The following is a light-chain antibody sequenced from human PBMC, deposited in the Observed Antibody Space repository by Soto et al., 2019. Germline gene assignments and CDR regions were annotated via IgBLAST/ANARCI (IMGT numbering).Light chain of an antibody. CDR2: DVS. CDR3: SSYTSSSTHVV. Sequence: QSALTQPASVSGSPGQSITISCTGTSSDVGGYNYVSWYQQHPGKAPKLMIYDVSNRPSGVSNRFSGSKSGNTASLTISGLPAEDEADDYFSSYTSSSTHVVFGGGTKVTVL. J-gene: IGLJ2*01. V-gene: IGLV2-14*01. CDR1: SSDVGGYNY.